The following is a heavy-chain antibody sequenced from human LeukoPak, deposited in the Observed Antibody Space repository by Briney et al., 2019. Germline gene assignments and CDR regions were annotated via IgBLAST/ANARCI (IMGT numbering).Heavy chain of an antibody. V-gene: IGHV3-30*04. Sequence: GGSLRLSCAASGLTFSSYAMHWVRQAPGKGLEWVAVISYDGSNKYYADSVKGRFTISRDNSKNTLYLQMNSLRAEDTAVYYCARDRGYCSSTSCPLDYWGQGTLVTVSS. CDR1: GLTFSSYA. CDR3: ARDRGYCSSTSCPLDY. CDR2: ISYDGSNK. D-gene: IGHD2-2*01. J-gene: IGHJ4*02.